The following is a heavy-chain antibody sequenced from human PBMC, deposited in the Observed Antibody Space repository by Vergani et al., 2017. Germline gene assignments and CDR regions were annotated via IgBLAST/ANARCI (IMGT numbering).Heavy chain of an antibody. Sequence: VQLVESGGGLVKPGGSLRLSCEGSGFTFKNNTMTWVLQAPGKGLEWVSSISSSSAYLHYADSVKGRFTISRDNAKKSLFLQMNNLRADDTAVYYCASRVSANGGLDTWGQGTLVTVSS. V-gene: IGHV3-21*02. J-gene: IGHJ5*02. CDR2: ISSSSAYL. CDR1: GFTFKNNT. CDR3: ASRVSANGGLDT. D-gene: IGHD2-15*01.